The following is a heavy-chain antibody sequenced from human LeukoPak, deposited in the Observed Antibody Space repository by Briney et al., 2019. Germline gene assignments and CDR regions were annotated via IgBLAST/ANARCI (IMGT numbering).Heavy chain of an antibody. V-gene: IGHV3-23*01. CDR3: ARSSHNNYWYFDY. J-gene: IGHJ4*02. D-gene: IGHD1-1*01. Sequence: GGSLRLSCAASGFTFSSYAMSWVRQAPGEGLEWVSAISGSGGSTYYADSVKGRFTISRDSAKNSLYLQMNSLRAEDTALYYCARSSHNNYWYFDYWGQGTLVTVSS. CDR1: GFTFSSYA. CDR2: ISGSGGST.